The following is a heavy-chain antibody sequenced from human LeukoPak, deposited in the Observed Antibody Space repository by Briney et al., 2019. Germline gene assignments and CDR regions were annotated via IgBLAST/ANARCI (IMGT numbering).Heavy chain of an antibody. Sequence: PGGSLRLSCAASGFTFSNSAMSWVRQTPGKGLEWVSDISGSGGSAYYADSVKGRFTISRDNSKYTLYLQMNSLRAEDTAVYYCARGSVLAVAAPFDYWGQGTLVTVSS. CDR2: ISGSGGSA. J-gene: IGHJ4*02. CDR3: ARGSVLAVAAPFDY. D-gene: IGHD6-19*01. CDR1: GFTFSNSA. V-gene: IGHV3-23*01.